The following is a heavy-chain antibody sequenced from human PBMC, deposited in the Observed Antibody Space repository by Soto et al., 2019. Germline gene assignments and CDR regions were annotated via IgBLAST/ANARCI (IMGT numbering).Heavy chain of an antibody. V-gene: IGHV5-10-1*01. CDR3: ARQRIVVPAAGRYYYYYGMDV. CDR2: IDPSDSYT. Sequence: PGESLKISCKGSGYSFTSYWISWVRQMPGKGLEWMGRIDPSDSYTNYSPSFQGHVTISADKSISTAYLQWSSLKASDTAMYYCARQRIVVPAAGRYYYYYGMDVWGQGTTVTSP. D-gene: IGHD2-2*01. CDR1: GYSFTSYW. J-gene: IGHJ6*02.